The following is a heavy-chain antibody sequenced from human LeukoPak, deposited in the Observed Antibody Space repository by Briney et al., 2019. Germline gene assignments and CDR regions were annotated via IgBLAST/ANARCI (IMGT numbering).Heavy chain of an antibody. V-gene: IGHV3-20*04. J-gene: IGHJ4*02. Sequence: ETPSLTCTVSGYSISSGYYWGWIRQPPGKGLEWVSGINWNGGSTGNADSVKGRFTISRDNSKNTLYLQMNSLRAEDTAVYYCARGATRLIAVAGLFDYWGQGTLVTVSS. CDR2: INWNGGST. CDR1: GYSISSGYY. D-gene: IGHD6-19*01. CDR3: ARGATRLIAVAGLFDY.